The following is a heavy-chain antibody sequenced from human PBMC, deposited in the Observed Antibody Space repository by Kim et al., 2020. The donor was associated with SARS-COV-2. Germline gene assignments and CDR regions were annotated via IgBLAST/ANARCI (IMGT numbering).Heavy chain of an antibody. CDR3: ARNPSAKQRRSPIRTAYG. CDR2: INHSGST. CDR1: GGSFSGYY. D-gene: IGHD6-25*01. V-gene: IGHV4-34*01. J-gene: IGHJ6*01. Sequence: SETLSLTCAVYGGSFSGYYWSWIRQPPGKGLEWIGEINHSGSTNYNPSLKSRVTISVDTSKNQFSLKLSSVTAADTAVYYCARNPSAKQRRSPIRTAYG.